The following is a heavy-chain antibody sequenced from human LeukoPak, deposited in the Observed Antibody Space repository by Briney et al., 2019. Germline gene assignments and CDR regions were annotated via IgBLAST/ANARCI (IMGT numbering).Heavy chain of an antibody. V-gene: IGHV3-7*01. D-gene: IGHD3-3*01. Sequence: GRSLRLSCAASGFTFSSYGMHWVRQAPGKGLEWVANIKQDGSEEYYVDPVKGRFTISRDNAKNSLYLQMNSLRAEDTAVYYCARGYSYYDFWSGHDYWGQGTLVTVSS. J-gene: IGHJ4*02. CDR1: GFTFSSYG. CDR2: IKQDGSEE. CDR3: ARGYSYYDFWSGHDY.